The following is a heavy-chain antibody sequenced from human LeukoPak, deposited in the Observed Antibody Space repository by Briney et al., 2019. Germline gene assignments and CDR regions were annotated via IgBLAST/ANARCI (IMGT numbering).Heavy chain of an antibody. CDR2: ISSSGSTI. CDR3: ARGSSGYYVPAEYFQH. Sequence: GGSLRLSCAASGFTFSNNYMTWIRQAPGKGLECVSYISSSGSTIYYADSVKGRFTISRDNAKNSLYLQMNSLRAEDTAVYYCARGSSGYYVPAEYFQHWGQGTLVTVSS. V-gene: IGHV3-11*01. D-gene: IGHD3-22*01. J-gene: IGHJ1*01. CDR1: GFTFSNNY.